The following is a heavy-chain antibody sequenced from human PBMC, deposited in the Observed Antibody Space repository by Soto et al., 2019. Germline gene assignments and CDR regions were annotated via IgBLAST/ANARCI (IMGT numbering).Heavy chain of an antibody. V-gene: IGHV4-59*08. CDR1: GGSISSYY. J-gene: IGHJ6*03. CDR3: ARLVNYYGSGSYYSKTNYYYYMDV. CDR2: IYYSGST. D-gene: IGHD3-10*01. Sequence: SETLSLTCTVSGGSISSYYWSWIRQPPGKGLEWIGYIYYSGSTTYNPSLKSRVTISVDTSKNQFSLKLSSVTAADTAVYYCARLVNYYGSGSYYSKTNYYYYMDVWGKGTTVTVSS.